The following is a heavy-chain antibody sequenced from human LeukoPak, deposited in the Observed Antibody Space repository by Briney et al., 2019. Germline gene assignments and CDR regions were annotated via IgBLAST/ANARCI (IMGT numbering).Heavy chain of an antibody. Sequence: SETLSLTCTVSGGSISPYYWSWIRQPAGKGLEWIGRIYTSGSTNYNPSLKSRVTMSVDTSKNQFSLKLSSVTAADTAVYYCARGYCSGGSCYTPWGQGTLVTVSS. J-gene: IGHJ5*02. V-gene: IGHV4-4*07. CDR2: IYTSGST. CDR1: GGSISPYY. CDR3: ARGYCSGGSCYTP. D-gene: IGHD2-15*01.